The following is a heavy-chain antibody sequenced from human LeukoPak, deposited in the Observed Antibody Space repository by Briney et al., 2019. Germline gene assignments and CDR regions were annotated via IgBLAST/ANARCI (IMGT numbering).Heavy chain of an antibody. Sequence: GGSLRLSCAASGFTFSSYWMSWVRQPPGKGLEWVANIKQDGSEKYYVDSVKGRFTISRDNAKNSLYLQMNSLRAEDTAVYYCASLLRYFDWLPYPYYYYYGMDVWGQGTTVTVSS. CDR2: IKQDGSEK. D-gene: IGHD3-9*01. CDR3: ASLLRYFDWLPYPYYYYYGMDV. CDR1: GFTFSSYW. V-gene: IGHV3-7*01. J-gene: IGHJ6*02.